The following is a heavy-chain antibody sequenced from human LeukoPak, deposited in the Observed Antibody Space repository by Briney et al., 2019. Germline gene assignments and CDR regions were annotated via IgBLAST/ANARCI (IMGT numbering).Heavy chain of an antibody. CDR2: IYYSGST. D-gene: IGHD3-22*01. V-gene: IGHV4-39*07. CDR3: AREPQGYYDSNGYYDY. J-gene: IGHJ4*02. Sequence: PSETLSLTCTVSGGSISSSSYYWGWIRQPPGKGLEWIGRIYYSGSTYYNPSLKSRVTISVDTSKKHFSLKMSSVTAADTAVYYCAREPQGYYDSNGYYDYWGQGILVTVSS. CDR1: GGSISSSSYY.